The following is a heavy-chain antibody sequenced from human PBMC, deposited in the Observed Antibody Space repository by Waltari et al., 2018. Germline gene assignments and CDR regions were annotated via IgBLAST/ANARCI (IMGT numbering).Heavy chain of an antibody. V-gene: IGHV4-38-2*02. J-gene: IGHJ4*02. Sequence: QVQLQESGPGLVKPSETLSLTCAVSGYSISSGYYWGWIRQPPGKGLEWIGGIYHSGSTYYNPSLKSRVTRSVDTSKNQFSLKLSSVTAADTAVYYCARDRRYCSGGSCYYFDYWGQGTLVTVSS. D-gene: IGHD2-15*01. CDR2: IYHSGST. CDR3: ARDRRYCSGGSCYYFDY. CDR1: GYSISSGYY.